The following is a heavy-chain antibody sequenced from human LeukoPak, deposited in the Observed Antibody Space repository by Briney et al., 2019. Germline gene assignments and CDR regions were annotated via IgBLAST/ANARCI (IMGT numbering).Heavy chain of an antibody. CDR1: GFTFSNFW. J-gene: IGHJ4*02. CDR3: ALYTACPFYFDY. Sequence: PGGSLRLSCAASGFTFSNFWMSWVRQAPGKGLEWVANIKHDGSEKYYVDSVRGLFTISRDNAKNSLYLQMDNLRAEDTAIYYCALYTACPFYFDYWGQGTLVTVSS. D-gene: IGHD1-14*01. CDR2: IKHDGSEK. V-gene: IGHV3-7*01.